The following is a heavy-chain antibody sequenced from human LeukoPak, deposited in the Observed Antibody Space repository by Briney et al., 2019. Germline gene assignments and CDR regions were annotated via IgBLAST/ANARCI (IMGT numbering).Heavy chain of an antibody. CDR1: GYNFNTYW. V-gene: IGHV5-51*01. CDR3: ARGTSSQFDY. D-gene: IGHD2-2*01. CDR2: IYPGDSDT. J-gene: IGHJ4*02. Sequence: GESLKISCKGSGYNFNTYWIGWVRQVPGKGLEWMGIIYPGDSDTRYSPSFQGQVSISADKAISTAYVQWSSLKASDTAMYYCARGTSSQFDYWGQGTLVTVSS.